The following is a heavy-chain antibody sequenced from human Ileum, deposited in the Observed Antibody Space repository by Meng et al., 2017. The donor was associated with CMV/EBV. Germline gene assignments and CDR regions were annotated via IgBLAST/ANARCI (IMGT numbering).Heavy chain of an antibody. CDR3: ARGLASGWPDY. V-gene: IGHV4-39*07. D-gene: IGHD3/OR15-3a*01. Sequence: LPLQGSGPGLAKPSGTLSFTCTVSGGSISNGDDYWAWIRQPPGKGLEWIGEITQSGTTGTTNNPSLKSRVTLSVDTSNSQFSLKMTSVTAADTAVYYCARGLASGWPDYWGQGTLVTVSS. CDR1: GGSISNGDDY. CDR2: ITQSGTTGT. J-gene: IGHJ4*02.